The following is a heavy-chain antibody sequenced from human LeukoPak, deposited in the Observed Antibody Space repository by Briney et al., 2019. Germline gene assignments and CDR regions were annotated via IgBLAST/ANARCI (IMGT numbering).Heavy chain of an antibody. CDR1: GFTFDDYA. V-gene: IGHV3-9*01. J-gene: IGHJ3*02. D-gene: IGHD6-19*01. CDR2: ISWNSGSI. CDR3: AKERSGWSEGDAFDI. Sequence: GGSLRLSCAASGFTFDDYAMHWVRQAPGKGLEWVSGISWNSGSIGYADSVKGRFTISRGNAKNSLYLQMNSLRAEDTALYYCAKERSGWSEGDAFDIWGQGTMVTVSS.